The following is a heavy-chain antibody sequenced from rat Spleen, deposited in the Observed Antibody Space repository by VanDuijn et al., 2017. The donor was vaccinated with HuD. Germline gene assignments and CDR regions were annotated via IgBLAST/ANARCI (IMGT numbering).Heavy chain of an antibody. CDR2: ISTGGGNT. CDR3: ARTGGPYYWYFDF. V-gene: IGHV5S13*01. J-gene: IGHJ1*01. CDR1: GFTYSNYV. Sequence: EVQLVESGGGLVQPGRSLKLSCAASGFTYSNYVMAWVRQAPTKGLEWVASISTGGGNTYYRDSVKGRFTISRDNAKNTLYLQLDSLRSEDTATYYCARTGGPYYWYFDFWGPGTMVTVSS. D-gene: IGHD1-11*01.